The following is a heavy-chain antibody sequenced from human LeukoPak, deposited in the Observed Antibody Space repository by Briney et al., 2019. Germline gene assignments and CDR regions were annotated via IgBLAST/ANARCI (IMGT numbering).Heavy chain of an antibody. V-gene: IGHV1-2*02. D-gene: IGHD6-13*01. Sequence: ASVKVSCKASGYTFTGYYMHWVRQAPGQGLEWMGWINPNSGGTNYAQKFQGRVTMTRDTSISTAFMDLSRLRSDDTAVYYCARVYYSSSYDYWYFDLWGRGTLVTVSS. CDR3: ARVYYSSSYDYWYFDL. J-gene: IGHJ2*01. CDR1: GYTFTGYY. CDR2: INPNSGGT.